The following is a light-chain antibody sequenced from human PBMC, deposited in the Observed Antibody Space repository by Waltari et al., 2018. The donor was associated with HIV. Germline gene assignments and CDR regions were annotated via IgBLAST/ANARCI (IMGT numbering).Light chain of an antibody. CDR2: YND. V-gene: IGLV3-21*04. CDR1: NIEDKT. CDR3: QVWDDIIGPYVV. Sequence: YVLTQPPPVSVAPGEAARLSCGGNNIEDKTVHWYQQKPGQAPVLVIYYNDDRPSGIPERFSGSNSQNTATLTISRVEAGDEADYYCQVWDDIIGPYVVFGGGTKLTVL. J-gene: IGLJ3*02.